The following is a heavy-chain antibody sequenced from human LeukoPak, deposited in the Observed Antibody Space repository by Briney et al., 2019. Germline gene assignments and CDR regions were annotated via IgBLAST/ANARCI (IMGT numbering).Heavy chain of an antibody. CDR1: GFTFSSYA. CDR3: AKDRTFTTMIVVVDTPPPYYYGMDV. CDR2: ISGSGGST. Sequence: PGGSLRLSCAASGFTFSSYAMSWVRQAPGKGLEWVSAISGSGGSTYYADSVKGRFTISRDNSKNTLYLQMNSLRAEDTAVYYCAKDRTFTTMIVVVDTPPPYYYGMDVWGQGTTVTVSS. V-gene: IGHV3-23*01. J-gene: IGHJ6*02. D-gene: IGHD3-22*01.